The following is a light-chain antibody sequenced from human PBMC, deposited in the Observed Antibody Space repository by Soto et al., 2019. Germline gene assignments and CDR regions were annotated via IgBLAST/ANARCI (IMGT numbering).Light chain of an antibody. Sequence: QSALTQPASVSGSPGQSITISCTGTSSDVGGYKYVSWYQQHPGKAPKLMIYDVSNRPSGVSNRFSGSKSGNTASLTISGLQAEDEADYYCSSYTGSSTWVFGGGTQLT. J-gene: IGLJ3*02. CDR3: SSYTGSSTWV. CDR1: SSDVGGYKY. CDR2: DVS. V-gene: IGLV2-14*03.